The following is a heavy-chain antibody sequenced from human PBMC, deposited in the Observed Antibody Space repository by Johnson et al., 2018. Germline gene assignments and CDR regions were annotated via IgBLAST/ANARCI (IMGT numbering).Heavy chain of an antibody. Sequence: QLVQSGPEVRKPGTSVKVSCKTSGFTFTRSAVQWVRQARGQRLEWIGWIVAGTGNTNYAQKFQERVTISRDVSTSTAYMELCSLGSEDTAVYYCAADPLFHYEFQHWGQGTLVTVSS. D-gene: IGHD3-22*01. CDR2: IVAGTGNT. J-gene: IGHJ1*01. CDR1: GFTFTRSA. CDR3: AADPLFHYEFQH. V-gene: IGHV1-58*01.